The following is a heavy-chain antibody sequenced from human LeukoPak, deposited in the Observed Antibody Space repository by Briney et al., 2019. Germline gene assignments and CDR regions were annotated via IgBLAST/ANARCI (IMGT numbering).Heavy chain of an antibody. V-gene: IGHV4-59*02. CDR2: FRYSGNT. Sequence: PSETLSLTCTVSGGSVTPSYWSWVRQPPGEGLEWIGNFRYSGNTDYNPSLKSRVTISLDTSKNQFSLNLNSVTAADTAVYCCATTQKWLAFDYWGQGILVTVS. CDR3: ATTQKWLAFDY. CDR1: GGSVTPSY. D-gene: IGHD6-19*01. J-gene: IGHJ4*02.